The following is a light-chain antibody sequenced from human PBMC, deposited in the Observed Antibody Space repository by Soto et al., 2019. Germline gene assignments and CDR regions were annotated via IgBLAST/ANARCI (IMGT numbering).Light chain of an antibody. CDR2: AAS. V-gene: IGKV1-27*01. Sequence: GASLPISNYLAWYQQKPGKIPNLLIYAASTLQAGVPSRYSGSGSGTEFTLTICSVLPKCGAAFYCQYYNIAPLTFGGGTKVDIK. CDR1: LPISNY. CDR3: QYYNIAPLT. J-gene: IGKJ4*01.